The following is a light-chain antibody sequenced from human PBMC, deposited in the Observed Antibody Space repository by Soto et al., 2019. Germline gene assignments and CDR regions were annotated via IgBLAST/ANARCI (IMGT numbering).Light chain of an antibody. Sequence: EIVLTQSPATLSLSPGERATLSCRASQSVSSYLAWYQQKPGQAPRLLIYDASNRATGIPARFSGSGSGTDFTLTISSLEPEDSAVYYCQQYNKWPPETFGQGTKVDIK. J-gene: IGKJ1*01. V-gene: IGKV3-11*01. CDR2: DAS. CDR1: QSVSSY. CDR3: QQYNKWPPET.